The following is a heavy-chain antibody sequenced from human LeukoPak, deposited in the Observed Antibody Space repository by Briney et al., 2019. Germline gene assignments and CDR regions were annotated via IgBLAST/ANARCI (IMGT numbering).Heavy chain of an antibody. J-gene: IGHJ4*02. CDR1: GFTFSSYA. CDR2: ISYDGSNK. Sequence: PGGSLRLSCAASGFTFSSYAMHWVRQAPGKGLEWVAVISYDGSNKYYADSVKGRFTISRDNSKNTLYLQMNSLRAEDTAVYYCARGGVYYYDSSGYAYYFDYWGQGTLVTVSS. D-gene: IGHD3-22*01. V-gene: IGHV3-30-3*01. CDR3: ARGGVYYYDSSGYAYYFDY.